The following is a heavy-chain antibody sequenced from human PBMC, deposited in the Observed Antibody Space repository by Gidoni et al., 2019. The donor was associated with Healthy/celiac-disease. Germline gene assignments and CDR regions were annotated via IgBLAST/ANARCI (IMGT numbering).Heavy chain of an antibody. CDR2: IRSKAYGGTT. D-gene: IGHD6-19*01. CDR1: GFTFGYYA. V-gene: IGHV3-49*03. CDR3: TRAQWLSQDYYYGMDV. J-gene: IGHJ6*02. Sequence: VQLVESVGGLVQPGRSLRLSCTASGFTFGYYAMSWFRQAPGKGLEWVGFIRSKAYGGTTEYAASVKGRFTISRDDSKSIAYLQMNSLKTEDTAVYYCTRAQWLSQDYYYGMDVWGQGTTVTVSS.